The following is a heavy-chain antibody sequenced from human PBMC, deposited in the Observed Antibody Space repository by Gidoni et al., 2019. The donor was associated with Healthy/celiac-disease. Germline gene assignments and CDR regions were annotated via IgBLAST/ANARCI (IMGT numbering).Heavy chain of an antibody. Sequence: QVQLQQWGAGLLKPSETLSLTCAVYGGSFSGYSWSWIRQPPEKGLEWIGEINHSGSTNYNPSRKSRVTITVDTSKNQFSLKLSSVTAADTAVYYCARGRYYYDILTGPRVRYFDYWGQGTLVTVSS. CDR1: GGSFSGYS. D-gene: IGHD3-9*01. CDR2: INHSGST. V-gene: IGHV4-34*01. J-gene: IGHJ4*02. CDR3: ARGRYYYDILTGPRVRYFDY.